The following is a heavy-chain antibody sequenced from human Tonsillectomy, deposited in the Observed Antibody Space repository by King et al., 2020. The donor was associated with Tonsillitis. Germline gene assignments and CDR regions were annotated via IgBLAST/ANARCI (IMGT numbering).Heavy chain of an antibody. D-gene: IGHD4-23*01. J-gene: IGHJ3*02. CDR3: ARMTTVGIDAFDI. CDR1: GFSLSTSGMR. CDR2: IDWDDDK. V-gene: IGHV2-70*04. Sequence: TLKESGPALVKPTQTLTLTCTFSGFSLSTSGMRVSWIRQPPGKALEWLARIDWDDDKFYSTSLKTRLTISTDTSNNQVVLTMTYIDPVDTATYYCARMTTVGIDAFDIWGQGTMVTVSS.